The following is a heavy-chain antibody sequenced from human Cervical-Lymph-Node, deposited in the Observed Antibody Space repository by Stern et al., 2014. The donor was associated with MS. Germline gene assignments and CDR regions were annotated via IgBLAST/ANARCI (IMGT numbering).Heavy chain of an antibody. Sequence: QVQLQESGPGLVKPSETLSLTCTVSGGSISSYYWSWIRQPPGKGLEWIGYIYYSGSTNYNPSLKSRVTISVDTSKNQFSLKLSSVTAADTAVYYCARRGYYDSSGYYYDAFDIWGQGTMVTVSS. J-gene: IGHJ3*02. D-gene: IGHD3-22*01. CDR2: IYYSGST. CDR1: GGSISSYY. V-gene: IGHV4-59*01. CDR3: ARRGYYDSSGYYYDAFDI.